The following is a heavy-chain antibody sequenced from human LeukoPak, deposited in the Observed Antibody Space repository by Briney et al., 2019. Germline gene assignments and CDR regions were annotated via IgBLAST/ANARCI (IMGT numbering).Heavy chain of an antibody. J-gene: IGHJ4*02. Sequence: GASVKVSCKASGYTFTGYYMHWVRQAPGQGLEWMGWINPNSGGTNYAQKFQGRVTMTRDTSISTAYMELSRLRSDDTAVYYCARGMERSGYHMPIDYWGQGTLVTVSS. V-gene: IGHV1-2*02. CDR3: ARGMERSGYHMPIDY. CDR2: INPNSGGT. D-gene: IGHD3-3*01. CDR1: GYTFTGYY.